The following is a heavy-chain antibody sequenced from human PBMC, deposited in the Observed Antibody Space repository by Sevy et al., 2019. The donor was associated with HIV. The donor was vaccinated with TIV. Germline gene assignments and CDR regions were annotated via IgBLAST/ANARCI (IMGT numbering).Heavy chain of an antibody. J-gene: IGHJ4*02. V-gene: IGHV3-23*01. Sequence: GGSLRLSCAASGFTFSSYAMSWVRQAPGKGLEWVSTFSFGCGKINYADSVKGRFTISRDNSKNTLYLQMHSLRAEDTAVYYWAREGCPKPHDYWGQGTLVTVSS. D-gene: IGHD6-19*01. CDR3: AREGCPKPHDY. CDR2: FSFGCGKI. CDR1: GFTFSSYA.